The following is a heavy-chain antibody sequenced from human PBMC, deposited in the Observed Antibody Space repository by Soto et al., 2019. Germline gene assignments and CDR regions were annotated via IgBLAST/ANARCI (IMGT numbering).Heavy chain of an antibody. V-gene: IGHV4-31*03. J-gene: IGHJ3*02. CDR2: IYYSGSS. D-gene: IGHD3-22*01. CDR1: GGSISSGGYY. CDR3: ARDGIVGVDI. Sequence: QVQLQESGPGLVKPSQTLSLTCTVSGGSISSGGYYWSWIRQHPGKGLEWIGYIYYSGSSYYNPSLKSRVTISLATSKNQFSLKLSSVTAADTAVYYCARDGIVGVDIWGQGTMVTVSS.